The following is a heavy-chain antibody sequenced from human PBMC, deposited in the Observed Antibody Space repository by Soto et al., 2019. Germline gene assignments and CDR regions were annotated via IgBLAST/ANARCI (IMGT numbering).Heavy chain of an antibody. J-gene: IGHJ4*02. D-gene: IGHD3-10*01. V-gene: IGHV3-23*01. Sequence: GGSLRLSCAASGFTFISYVMSWVRQAPGKGLEWVSTISAGGSSTYYAGSVKGRFTISRDNSKNTLYLQMNSLRPEDTAVYYCAKEGALGLYYFDYWGQGTLVTVSS. CDR3: AKEGALGLYYFDY. CDR1: GFTFISYV. CDR2: ISAGGSST.